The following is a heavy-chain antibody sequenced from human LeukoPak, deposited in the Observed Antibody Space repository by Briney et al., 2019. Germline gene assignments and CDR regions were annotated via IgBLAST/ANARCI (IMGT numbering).Heavy chain of an antibody. CDR1: GFTFSSYW. D-gene: IGHD4-11*01. CDR2: IKEDGSEK. V-gene: IGHV3-7*03. Sequence: GGSLRLSCGASGFTFSSYWMSWVRQAPGKGLEWVANIKEDGSEKYYVDSVKGRFTISRDNAKKSLYLQMNSLRAEDTALYHCARADSLVHYGMDVWGQGTTVTVSS. CDR3: ARADSLVHYGMDV. J-gene: IGHJ6*02.